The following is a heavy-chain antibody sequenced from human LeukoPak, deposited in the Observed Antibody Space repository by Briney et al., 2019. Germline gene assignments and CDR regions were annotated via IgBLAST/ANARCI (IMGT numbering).Heavy chain of an antibody. CDR1: GFTFSSYS. J-gene: IGHJ3*02. D-gene: IGHD6-19*01. CDR3: ARANPPLYLFIAVAGTDNDDAFDI. Sequence: GGSLRLSCAASGFTFSSYSMNWVRQAPGKGLEWVSSISSSSSYIYYADSVKGRFTISRDNAKNSLYLQMNSLRAEDTAVYYCARANPPLYLFIAVAGTDNDDAFDIWGQGTMVTVSS. V-gene: IGHV3-21*01. CDR2: ISSSSSYI.